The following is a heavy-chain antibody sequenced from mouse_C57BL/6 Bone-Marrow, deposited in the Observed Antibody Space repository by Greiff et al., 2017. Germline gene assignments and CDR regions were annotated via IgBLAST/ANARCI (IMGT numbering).Heavy chain of an antibody. V-gene: IGHV1-81*01. CDR3: ARDLLWLRRRDY. D-gene: IGHD2-2*01. Sequence: QVQLQQSGAELARPGASVKLSCKASGYTFTSYGISWVKQRTGQGLEWIGEIYPRSGNTYYNEKFKGKATLTADKSSSTAYMELRSLTSEDSAVYFCARDLLWLRRRDYWGQGTTLTVSS. CDR1: GYTFTSYG. J-gene: IGHJ2*01. CDR2: IYPRSGNT.